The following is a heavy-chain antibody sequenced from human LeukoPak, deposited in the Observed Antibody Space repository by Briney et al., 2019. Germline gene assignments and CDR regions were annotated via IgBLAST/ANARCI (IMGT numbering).Heavy chain of an antibody. Sequence: PGGSLRLSCAASGFSFSSYWMSWVRQAPGKRLEWVANIKQDGSEKYYVDSVKGRFTISKDNAKNSLYLQMNSLRAEDTAVYYCARDDRYSSWNWGQGTLVTVSS. J-gene: IGHJ4*02. CDR1: GFSFSSYW. CDR3: ARDDRYSSWN. D-gene: IGHD5-18*01. CDR2: IKQDGSEK. V-gene: IGHV3-7*05.